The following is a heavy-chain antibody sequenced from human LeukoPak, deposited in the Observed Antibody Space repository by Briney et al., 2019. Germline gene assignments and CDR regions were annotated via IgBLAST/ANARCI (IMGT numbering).Heavy chain of an antibody. D-gene: IGHD6-13*01. CDR3: ARDEQQLVFSYFDY. Sequence: GRSLRLSCVASGFTFSSFAMHWVRQAPGKGLEWVAVISYDGSNKYYADSMKGRFTISRDNSKNTLSLQMNSLRAEDTAVYYCARDEQQLVFSYFDYWGQGTLVTVSS. V-gene: IGHV3-30*04. J-gene: IGHJ4*02. CDR2: ISYDGSNK. CDR1: GFTFSSFA.